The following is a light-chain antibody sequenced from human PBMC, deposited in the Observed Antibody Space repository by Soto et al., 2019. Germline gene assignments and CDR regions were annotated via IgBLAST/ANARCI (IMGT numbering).Light chain of an antibody. CDR1: QSVSSN. CDR2: GAS. J-gene: IGKJ5*01. CDR3: QQYNSWPPIT. V-gene: IGKV3-15*01. Sequence: EIVMTQSPATLSVSPGERATLSGSASQSVSSNLAWFQQKPGQAPRLLISGASTRATGIPARFSGSGSGTEFTLTISSLQSEDFAVYYCQQYNSWPPITFGQGTRLEIK.